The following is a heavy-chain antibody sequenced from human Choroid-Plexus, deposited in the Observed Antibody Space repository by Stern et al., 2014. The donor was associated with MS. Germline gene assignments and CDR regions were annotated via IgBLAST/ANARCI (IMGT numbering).Heavy chain of an antibody. CDR3: AKDRQYLTYFFDH. Sequence: VQLVESGGGVVQPGRPLRLSCVASGFTLGSCAMHWVRQAPGKGLARGGGVSYDGSNKYYADSVKGRFTISRDNSQNSLYMQMSSLRPEDTAVYFCAKDRQYLTYFFDHWGQGSLVTVSS. V-gene: IGHV3-30*18. D-gene: IGHD2/OR15-2a*01. CDR1: GFTLGSCA. J-gene: IGHJ5*02. CDR2: VSYDGSNK.